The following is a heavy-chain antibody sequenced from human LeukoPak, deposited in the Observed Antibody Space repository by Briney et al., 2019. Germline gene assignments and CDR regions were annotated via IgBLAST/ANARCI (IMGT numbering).Heavy chain of an antibody. CDR2: IYTSGST. CDR1: GGSISSYY. CDR3: ARVYYYDSSGPLDH. V-gene: IGHV4-4*07. D-gene: IGHD3-22*01. Sequence: SETLSLTCTVSGGSISSYYWSWIRQPAGKGLEWIGRIYTSGSTYYNPSLKSRVTISVDTSKNQFSLKLSSVTAADTAVYYCARVYYYDSSGPLDHWGQGTLVTVSS. J-gene: IGHJ4*02.